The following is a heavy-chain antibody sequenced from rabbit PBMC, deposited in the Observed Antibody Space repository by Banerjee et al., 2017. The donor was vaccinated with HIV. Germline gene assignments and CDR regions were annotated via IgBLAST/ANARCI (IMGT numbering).Heavy chain of an antibody. Sequence: LEESGGGLVKPEGSLTLTCKASGFDFSSNAICWVRQAPGKGLEWIGTIYAGSSGSAYYASWVNGRFTISSHNAQNTLYLQLNSLTAADTATYFCVRVNSGLNLWGPGTLVTVS. J-gene: IGHJ4*01. D-gene: IGHD4-1*01. CDR1: GFDFSSNA. CDR3: VRVNSGLNL. CDR2: IYAGSSGSA. V-gene: IGHV1S47*01.